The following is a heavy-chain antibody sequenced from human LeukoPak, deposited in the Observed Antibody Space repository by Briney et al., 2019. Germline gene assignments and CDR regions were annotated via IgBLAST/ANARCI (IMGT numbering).Heavy chain of an antibody. D-gene: IGHD6-13*01. CDR1: GFTFSSYA. V-gene: IGHV3-64*01. J-gene: IGHJ4*02. Sequence: PGGSLRLSCAASGFTFSSYAMHWVRQAPGKGLEYVSAIRSNGGSTYYANSVKGRFTISRDNSKNMLYLQMGSLRAEDMAVYYCARQATRIAAAGTSIDYWGQGTLVTVSS. CDR3: ARQATRIAAAGTSIDY. CDR2: IRSNGGST.